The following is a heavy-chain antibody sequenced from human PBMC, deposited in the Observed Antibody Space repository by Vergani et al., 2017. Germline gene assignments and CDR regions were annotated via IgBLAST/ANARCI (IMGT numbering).Heavy chain of an antibody. D-gene: IGHD6-19*01. CDR3: AGTGYSNGWSDY. V-gene: IGHV3-30*02. J-gene: IGHJ4*02. Sequence: QVQLVESGGGVVQPGGSLRLSCAASGCTFSSYGMHWVRQAPGKGLEWVAFIRYDGSNKYYADSVKGRFTISRDNSKNTLFLQMNSLRAEDTAVYYCAGTGYSNGWSDYWGQGTLVTVSS. CDR1: GCTFSSYG. CDR2: IRYDGSNK.